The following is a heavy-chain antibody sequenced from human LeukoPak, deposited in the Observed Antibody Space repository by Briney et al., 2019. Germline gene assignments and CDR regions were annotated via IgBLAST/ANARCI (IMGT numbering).Heavy chain of an antibody. CDR2: IYTSGST. D-gene: IGHD3-22*01. V-gene: IGHV4-4*07. J-gene: IGHJ4*02. Sequence: SETLSLTCTVSGGSISSYYWSWIRQPAGKGLEWIGRIYTSGSTNYNPSLKSRVTMSVDTSKNQFSLKLSSVTAADTAVYYCARDSTYYYDSSGYPNLDYWGQGTLVTVSS. CDR1: GGSISSYY. CDR3: ARDSTYYYDSSGYPNLDY.